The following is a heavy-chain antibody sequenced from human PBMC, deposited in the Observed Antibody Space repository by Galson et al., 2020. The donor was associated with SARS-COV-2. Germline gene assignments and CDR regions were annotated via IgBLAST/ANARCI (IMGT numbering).Heavy chain of an antibody. D-gene: IGHD2-15*01. CDR3: ARVGGMATTPANYYYYGLDV. V-gene: IGHV3-21*01. J-gene: IGHJ6*02. CDR1: GFPFSSYS. CDR2: ISAGSSYI. Sequence: GGSLRLSCAASGFPFSSYSMNWVRQAPGKGLEWVSSISAGSSYIYYADSVKGRFTISRDNAKNSLYLQMNSLRAEDTAVYYCARVGGMATTPANYYYYGLDVWVQRTTVTVSS.